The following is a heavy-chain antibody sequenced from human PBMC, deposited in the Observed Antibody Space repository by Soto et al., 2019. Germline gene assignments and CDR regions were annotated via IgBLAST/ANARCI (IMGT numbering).Heavy chain of an antibody. V-gene: IGHV4-61*01. D-gene: IGHD3-22*01. Sequence: SETLSLTCTVSGGSVSSGSYYWSWIRQPPGKGLEWIGYIYYSGSTNYNPSLKSRVTISVDTSKNQFSLKLSSVTAADTAVYYCARDLGKYYYDSSGSLGYFDYWGQGTLVTVSS. J-gene: IGHJ4*02. CDR1: GGSVSSGSYY. CDR3: ARDLGKYYYDSSGSLGYFDY. CDR2: IYYSGST.